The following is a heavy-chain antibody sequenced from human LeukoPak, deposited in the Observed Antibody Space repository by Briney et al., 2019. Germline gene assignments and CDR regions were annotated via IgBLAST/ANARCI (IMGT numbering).Heavy chain of an antibody. Sequence: GGSLRLSCAASGFSFTTYWMSWVRQAPGKGLEWVANINQDGTEKYYVDSVKGRFTISRDNAKSSLYLQMNSLRVEDTAVYYCAKLAKYFYGWETYYFFEHWGQGTPVTASS. CDR3: AKLAKYFYGWETYYFFEH. CDR1: GFSFTTYW. D-gene: IGHD3-10*01. J-gene: IGHJ4*02. V-gene: IGHV3-7*01. CDR2: INQDGTEK.